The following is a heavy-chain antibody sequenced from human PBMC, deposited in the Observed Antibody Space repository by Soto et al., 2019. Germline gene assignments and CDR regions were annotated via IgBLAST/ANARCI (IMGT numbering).Heavy chain of an antibody. CDR2: IYYSGNT. V-gene: IGHV4-59*05. CDR1: GGSSSSYY. Sequence: LETLSLTCPVSGGSSSSYYWIWIRQPLGKGQEWIGSIYYSGNTYYNPSLKSRVTISVDTSENRFSLKLSSLTAADTAVYYCARQEYNYGYFDYWGQGTLVTVSS. CDR3: ARQEYNYGYFDY. D-gene: IGHD5-18*01. J-gene: IGHJ4*02.